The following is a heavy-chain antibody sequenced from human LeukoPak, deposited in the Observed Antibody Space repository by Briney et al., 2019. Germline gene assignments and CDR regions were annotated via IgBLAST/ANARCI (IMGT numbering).Heavy chain of an antibody. V-gene: IGHV3-30*02. J-gene: IGHJ4*02. D-gene: IGHD3-9*01. CDR1: VFTFSCYG. CDR3: ARGGYYNILTGFRSRILGFDY. Sequence: GGSLRLCCGASVFTFSCYGMQWVRRAPGKGVGWAAFIRCDGRDKYYADSVQGRFTISRDNSKNTLYVQMNSLRPEDTAVYYCARGGYYNILTGFRSRILGFDYWGQGSLVTVSS. CDR2: IRCDGRDK.